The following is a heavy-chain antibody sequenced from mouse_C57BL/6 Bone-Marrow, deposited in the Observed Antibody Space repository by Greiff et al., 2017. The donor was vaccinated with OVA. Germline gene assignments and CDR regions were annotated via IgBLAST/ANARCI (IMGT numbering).Heavy chain of an antibody. CDR2: IYPRSGNT. CDR1: GYTFTSYG. V-gene: IGHV1-81*01. CDR3: ARKVGYSFDY. J-gene: IGHJ2*01. Sequence: VQLVESGAELARPGASVKLSCKASGYTFTSYGISWVKQRTGQGLEWIGEIYPRSGNTYYNEKFKGKATLTADKSSSTAYMELRSLTSEDSAVYFCARKVGYSFDYWGQGTTLTVSS. D-gene: IGHD1-3*01.